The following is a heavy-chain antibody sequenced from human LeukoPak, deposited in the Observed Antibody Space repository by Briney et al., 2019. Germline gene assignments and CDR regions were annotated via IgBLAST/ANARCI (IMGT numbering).Heavy chain of an antibody. CDR3: ARSWGRAARPTGYYYYGMDV. J-gene: IGHJ6*02. Sequence: SETLSLTCTVSGGSISSGGYYWSWIRQHPGKGLEWIGYIYYSGSTYYNPSLKSRVTISVDTSKNQFSLKLSSVTAADTAVYYCARSWGRAARPTGYYYYGMDVWGQGTTVTVSS. V-gene: IGHV4-31*03. CDR2: IYYSGST. CDR1: GGSISSGGYY. D-gene: IGHD6-6*01.